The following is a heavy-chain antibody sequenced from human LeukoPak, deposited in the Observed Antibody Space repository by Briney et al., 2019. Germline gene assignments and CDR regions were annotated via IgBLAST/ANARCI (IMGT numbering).Heavy chain of an antibody. J-gene: IGHJ4*02. CDR3: AKRAAVSGVVGPFDY. V-gene: IGHV3-23*01. CDR2: ISRSTETT. CDR1: GYPFSSFA. D-gene: IGHD6-19*01. Sequence: GGSLRLSCAVSGYPFSSFALSWVRQAPRKGLEWVSSISRSTETTLYADSVKGRFTISRDNPKNTGFLQMNNLRAEDTAIYYCAKRAAVSGVVGPFDYSGQGTLVTVSS.